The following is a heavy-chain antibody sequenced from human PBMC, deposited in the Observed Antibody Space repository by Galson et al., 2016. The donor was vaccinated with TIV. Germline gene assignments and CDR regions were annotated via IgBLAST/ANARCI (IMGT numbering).Heavy chain of an antibody. V-gene: IGHV1-69*13. CDR1: GDTFTSYP. Sequence: SVKVSCKASGDTFTSYPFNWVRQAPGQGLEWMGGIIPLFGTANYAQKFQGRVTVTADESSTTVYMELNSLRSGDTDVYYCASDRNTAQDTYHQYYGMDVWGQGTTVTVSS. CDR3: ASDRNTAQDTYHQYYGMDV. CDR2: IIPLFGTA. D-gene: IGHD5-18*01. J-gene: IGHJ6*02.